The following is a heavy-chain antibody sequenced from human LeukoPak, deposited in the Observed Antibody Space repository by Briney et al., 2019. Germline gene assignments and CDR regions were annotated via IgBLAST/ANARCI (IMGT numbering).Heavy chain of an antibody. D-gene: IGHD3-10*01. J-gene: IGHJ3*02. CDR3: TTPIGFGELFFDAFDI. CDR2: IKNKTDGGTT. Sequence: GGSLRLSCAASGFTFSNAWMSWVRQAPGKGLEWVGRIKNKTDGGTTDYAAPVKGRFTISRDDSKNTLYLQMNSLKTEDTAVYYCTTPIGFGELFFDAFDIWGQGTMVTVSS. CDR1: GFTFSNAW. V-gene: IGHV3-15*01.